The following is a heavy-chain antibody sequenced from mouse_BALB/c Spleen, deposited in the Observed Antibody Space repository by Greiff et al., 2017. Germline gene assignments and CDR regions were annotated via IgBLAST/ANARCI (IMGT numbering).Heavy chain of an antibody. CDR2: IYPGDGDT. CDR1: GYTFTSYW. CDR3: ARFAGDY. Sequence: VQLVESGAELARPGASVKLSCKASGYTFTSYWMQWVKQRPGQGLEWIGAIYPGDGDTRYTQKFKGKATLTADKSSSTAYMQLSSLASEDSAVYYCARFAGDYWGQGTTLTVSS. J-gene: IGHJ2*01. V-gene: IGHV1-87*01.